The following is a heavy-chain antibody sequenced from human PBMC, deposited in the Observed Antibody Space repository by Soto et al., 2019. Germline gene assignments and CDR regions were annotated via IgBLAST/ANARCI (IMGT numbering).Heavy chain of an antibody. CDR1: GGSMSEYV. CDR2: IYYLGST. V-gene: IGHV4-59*01. D-gene: IGHD3-10*01. CDR3: ARDGYDGSGSPYPAY. J-gene: IGHJ4*02. Sequence: ASETLSLTCSVSGGSMSEYVWSWIRQSPGKGLEWIGYIYYLGSTDYNPSLKSRVTISVDTSKRQFSLRLTSVTAADTAVYYCARDGYDGSGSPYPAYWGPGTQVTVS.